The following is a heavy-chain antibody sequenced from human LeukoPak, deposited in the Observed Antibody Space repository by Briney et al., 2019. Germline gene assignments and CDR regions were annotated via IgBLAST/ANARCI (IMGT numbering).Heavy chain of an antibody. D-gene: IGHD3-16*02. J-gene: IGHJ6*03. V-gene: IGHV3-23*01. CDR2: ISGSGGST. CDR1: GFTFSSYA. Sequence: GGSLRLSCAASGFTFSSYAMSWVRQAPGKGLEWVSAISGSGGSTYYADSVKGRFTISRDNSKNTLYLEMNSLRAEDTAVFYCAKDGVILAPGIYWYMDVWGRGTTVTVSS. CDR3: AKDGVILAPGIYWYMDV.